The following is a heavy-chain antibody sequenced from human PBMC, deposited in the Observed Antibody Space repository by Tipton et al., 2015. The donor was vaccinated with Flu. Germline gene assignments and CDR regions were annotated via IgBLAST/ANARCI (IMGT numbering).Heavy chain of an antibody. J-gene: IGHJ4*02. Sequence: QSEAEVKKPGASVKVSCKASGYTFTGYYMHWVRQAPGQGLEWMGRINPNSGGTNYAQKFQGRVTMTRDTSISTAYMELSRLRSDDTAVYYCARRYCSGGSCAPAGIDYWGQGTLVTVSS. CDR1: GYTFTGYY. CDR3: ARRYCSGGSCAPAGIDY. D-gene: IGHD2-15*01. V-gene: IGHV1-2*06. CDR2: INPNSGGT.